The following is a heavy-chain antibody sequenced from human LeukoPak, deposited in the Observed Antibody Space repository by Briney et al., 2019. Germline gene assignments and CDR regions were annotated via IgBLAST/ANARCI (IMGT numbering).Heavy chain of an antibody. CDR3: ARVFHRVVGNDY. CDR1: GYTFTSYG. J-gene: IGHJ4*02. Sequence: GASVKVSCKASGYTFTSYGISWVRQAPGQGLEWMGWISAYNGDTNYAQNLQGRVTMTTDTSTSTVYMELRSLRSDDTAVYYCARVFHRVVGNDYWGQGTLVTVSS. CDR2: ISAYNGDT. V-gene: IGHV1-18*01. D-gene: IGHD6-19*01.